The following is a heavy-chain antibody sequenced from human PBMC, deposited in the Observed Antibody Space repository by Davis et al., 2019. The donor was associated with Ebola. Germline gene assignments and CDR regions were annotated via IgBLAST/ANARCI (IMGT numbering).Heavy chain of an antibody. Sequence: GESLRLSCEASGFSVSDNYMNWVRQAPGKGLEWVSVIYNVYTMYYADSVKGRFTISRDSSMNTVYLQMSSLRAEDTAVYYCARAEDDYGEYPDALDIWGQGTVVTVSS. CDR2: IYNVYTM. CDR3: ARAEDDYGEYPDALDI. J-gene: IGHJ3*02. CDR1: GFSVSDNY. V-gene: IGHV3-53*01. D-gene: IGHD4-17*01.